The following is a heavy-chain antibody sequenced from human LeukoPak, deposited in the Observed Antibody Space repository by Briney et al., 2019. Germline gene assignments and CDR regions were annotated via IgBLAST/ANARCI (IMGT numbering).Heavy chain of an antibody. J-gene: IGHJ5*02. CDR1: GGTFTSYA. Sequence: SVKVSCKTSGGTFTSYAITWVRQAPGQGLEWMGRIIPISGTTNYAQKFQGRVTFTADESTSTACMELSSLRSEDTALYYCARKLRLGGNWFDPWGQGPLVTVSS. V-gene: IGHV1-69*13. D-gene: IGHD1-26*01. CDR2: IIPISGTT. CDR3: ARKLRLGGNWFDP.